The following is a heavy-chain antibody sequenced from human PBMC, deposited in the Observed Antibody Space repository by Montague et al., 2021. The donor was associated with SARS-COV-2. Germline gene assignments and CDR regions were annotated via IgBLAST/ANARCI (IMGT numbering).Heavy chain of an antibody. J-gene: IGHJ6*02. CDR3: ARTRYFGILYYYDGMDV. D-gene: IGHD3-9*01. CDR2: IDWDDDK. Sequence: PALVKPTQTPTLTCTFSGFSLSTSGMCVSWIRQSPGKALEWLALIDWDDDKYYSTSLKTRLTISKDTSKNQVVLTMTNMDLVDTATYYCARTRYFGILYYYDGMDVWGQGTTVTVSS. V-gene: IGHV2-70*01. CDR1: GFSLSTSGMC.